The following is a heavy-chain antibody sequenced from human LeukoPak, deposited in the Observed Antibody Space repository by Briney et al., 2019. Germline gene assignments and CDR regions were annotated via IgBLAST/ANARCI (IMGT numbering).Heavy chain of an antibody. CDR2: IKQDGSEK. J-gene: IGHJ4*02. V-gene: IGHV3-7*01. Sequence: QPGGSLRLSCAASGFTFSSYWMSWVRQAPGKGLEWVANIKQDGSEKYYVDSVKGRFTISRDNAKNSLYLQMNSLRAEDTAVYYCARDQGLAADRNSVYYFDYWGQGTLVTVSS. CDR1: GFTFSSYW. CDR3: ARDQGLAADRNSVYYFDY. D-gene: IGHD6-13*01.